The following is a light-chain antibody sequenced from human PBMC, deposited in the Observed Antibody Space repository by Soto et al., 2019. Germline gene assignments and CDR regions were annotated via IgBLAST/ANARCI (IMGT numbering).Light chain of an antibody. CDR2: DAS. Sequence: DIQMTQSPSSLSASVGDSVTITCQASQDIKNYLNWYQQKPGKAPNLLIYDASNLKTGVPSRFSGSGSGTHFTFTISSLQPEDLATYYCQHYDHLPPLSFGGGTKVEIK. V-gene: IGKV1-33*01. J-gene: IGKJ4*01. CDR1: QDIKNY. CDR3: QHYDHLPPLS.